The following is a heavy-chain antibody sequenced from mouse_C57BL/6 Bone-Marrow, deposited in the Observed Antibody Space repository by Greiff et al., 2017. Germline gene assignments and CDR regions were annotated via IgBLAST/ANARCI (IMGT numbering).Heavy chain of an antibody. Sequence: QVHVKQSGAELVRPGASVKLSCKASGYTFTDYYINWVKQRPGQGLEWIARIYPGSGNTYYNEKFKGKATLTAEKSSSTAYMQLSSLTSDDSAVYFCARGDYYGLFDYWGQGTTLTVSS. D-gene: IGHD1-2*01. CDR3: ARGDYYGLFDY. V-gene: IGHV1-76*01. CDR1: GYTFTDYY. CDR2: IYPGSGNT. J-gene: IGHJ2*01.